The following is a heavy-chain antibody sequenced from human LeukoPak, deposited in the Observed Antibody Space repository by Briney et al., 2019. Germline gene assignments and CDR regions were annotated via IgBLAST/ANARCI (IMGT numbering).Heavy chain of an antibody. CDR2: MNPNSGNT. D-gene: IGHD5-18*01. J-gene: IGHJ6*03. Sequence: ASVKVSCKASGYTFTSYDINWVRQATGQGLEWMGWMNPNSGNTGYAQKFQGRVTITRNTSISTAYMELSSLRSEDTAVYYCARARGPGYSYGYWDYYYYYMDVWGKGTTVTVSS. CDR1: GYTFTSYD. CDR3: ARARGPGYSYGYWDYYYYYMDV. V-gene: IGHV1-8*03.